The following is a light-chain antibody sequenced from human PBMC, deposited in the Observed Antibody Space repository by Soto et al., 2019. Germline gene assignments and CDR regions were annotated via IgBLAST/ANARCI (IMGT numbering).Light chain of an antibody. CDR1: SSDVCGYNY. V-gene: IGLV2-14*01. CDR3: SSYTSSTPPYV. Sequence: QSALTQPASVSGSPGQSITISCTGTSSDVCGYNYVSWYQQHPGKAPKLMIYDVSNRPSEVSNRFSGSKYGNTASLTISGLQADDEADYYGSSYTSSTPPYVFGSGTKLTVL. J-gene: IGLJ1*01. CDR2: DVS.